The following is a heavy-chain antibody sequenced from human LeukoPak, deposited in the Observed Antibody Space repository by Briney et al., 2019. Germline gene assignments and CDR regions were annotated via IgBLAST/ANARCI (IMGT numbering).Heavy chain of an antibody. Sequence: GASVKVSCKASGYTFTDYDIHWVRQAPGQRLEWMGRISGGGGTGIYSQNFQDRVTITWDTSATTAYMELNSLRSEDTAVYYCARVLWFGHLYNWFDPWGQGTLVTVSS. CDR1: GYTFTDYD. J-gene: IGHJ5*02. D-gene: IGHD3-10*01. CDR3: ARVLWFGHLYNWFDP. V-gene: IGHV1-3*01. CDR2: ISGGGGTG.